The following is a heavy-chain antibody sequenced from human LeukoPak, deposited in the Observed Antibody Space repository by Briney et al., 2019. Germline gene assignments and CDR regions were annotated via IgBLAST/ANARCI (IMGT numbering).Heavy chain of an antibody. CDR3: ARGYSGYAPYEY. D-gene: IGHD5-12*01. J-gene: IGHJ4*02. CDR2: ISAYSGKT. V-gene: IGHV1-18*01. Sequence: ASVKVSCKASGYTFTSYGISWVRQAPGQGLEWMGWISAYSGKTNYEQKLQGRVTMTTDTSTSTAYMELRSLRSDDTAVYYCARGYSGYAPYEYWGQGTLVSVSS. CDR1: GYTFTSYG.